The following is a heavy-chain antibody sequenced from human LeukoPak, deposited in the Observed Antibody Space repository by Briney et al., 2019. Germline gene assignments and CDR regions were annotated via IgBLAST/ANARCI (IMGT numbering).Heavy chain of an antibody. D-gene: IGHD1-1*01. J-gene: IGHJ4*02. CDR1: GGSFSGYY. CDR3: ARGRYVSKRYFDY. CDR2: INHSGST. Sequence: PETLSLTCAVYGGSFSGYYWSWIRQPPGKGLEWIGEINHSGSTNYNPSLKSRVTISVDTSKNQFSLKLSSVTAADTAVYYCARGRYVSKRYFDYWGQGTLVTVSS. V-gene: IGHV4-34*01.